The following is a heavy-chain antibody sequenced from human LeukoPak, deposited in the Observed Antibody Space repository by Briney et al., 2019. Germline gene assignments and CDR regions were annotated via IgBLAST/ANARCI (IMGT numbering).Heavy chain of an antibody. D-gene: IGHD3-10*01. CDR1: GFTFSKSW. Sequence: GGSLRLSCAASGFTFSKSWMSWLRQTPEKGLEWVANIKEDGSAKYYVDSVKGRFTISRDNAKNSLYLQMNSLRAEDTAVYYCARDGLKGVRGVIITVWFDPWGQGTLVTVSS. J-gene: IGHJ5*02. CDR2: IKEDGSAK. CDR3: ARDGLKGVRGVIITVWFDP. V-gene: IGHV3-7*01.